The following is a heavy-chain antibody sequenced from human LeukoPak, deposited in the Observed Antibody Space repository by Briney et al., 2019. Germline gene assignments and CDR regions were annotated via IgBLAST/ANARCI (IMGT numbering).Heavy chain of an antibody. CDR1: GGSISSGGYS. Sequence: SETLSLTCAVSGGSISSGGYSWSWIRQPPGKGLEWIGYIYHSGSTYYNPSLKSRVTISVDRSKNQFSLKLSSVTAADTAVYYCARASWLGHGDYAIWFDPWGQGTLDTVSS. J-gene: IGHJ5*02. V-gene: IGHV4-30-2*01. CDR2: IYHSGST. D-gene: IGHD4-17*01. CDR3: ARASWLGHGDYAIWFDP.